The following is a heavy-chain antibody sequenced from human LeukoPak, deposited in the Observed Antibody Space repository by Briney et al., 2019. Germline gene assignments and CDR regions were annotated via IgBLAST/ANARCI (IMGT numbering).Heavy chain of an antibody. CDR3: AKVALFSGYYPPFDY. V-gene: IGHV3-30*18. J-gene: IGHJ4*02. Sequence: GGSLRLSCAASGFTFSSYGMHWVRQAPGKGLEWVAVISYDGSNEYYADSVKGRFTISRDNSKNTLFLQMNSLRPEDTAVYHCAKVALFSGYYPPFDYWGQGTLVTVSS. CDR2: ISYDGSNE. CDR1: GFTFSSYG. D-gene: IGHD3-22*01.